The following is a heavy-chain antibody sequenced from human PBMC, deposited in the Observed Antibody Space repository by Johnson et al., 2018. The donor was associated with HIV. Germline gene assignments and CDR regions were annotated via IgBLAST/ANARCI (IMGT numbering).Heavy chain of an antibody. CDR1: GFTFSSYG. CDR2: IRYDGSNK. Sequence: QVLLVESGGGVVQPGGSLRLSCAASGFTFSSYGMHWVRQAPGKGLEWVAFIRYDGSNKYYADSVKGRFTISRDNSRNTLYLQMGRLRAEDTAVYYCAKGRIAAAGTGVDAFDIWGQGTMVTVSS. V-gene: IGHV3-30*02. CDR3: AKGRIAAAGTGVDAFDI. J-gene: IGHJ3*02. D-gene: IGHD6-13*01.